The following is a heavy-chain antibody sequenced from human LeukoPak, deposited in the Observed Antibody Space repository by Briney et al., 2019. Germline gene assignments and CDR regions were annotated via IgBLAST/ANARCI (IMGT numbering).Heavy chain of an antibody. V-gene: IGHV4-4*07. Sequence: PSETLSLTCTVSSGSISSYYWTWIRQSAGKGLEWIGRVYTSGNTDFNPSLKSRVTMSIDTPRKQISLKLSSVTAADTAVYYCAREARRYNWNEEIYFYYYMDVWGKGTTVTVSS. CDR1: SGSISSYY. CDR2: VYTSGNT. CDR3: AREARRYNWNEEIYFYYYMDV. J-gene: IGHJ6*03. D-gene: IGHD1-1*01.